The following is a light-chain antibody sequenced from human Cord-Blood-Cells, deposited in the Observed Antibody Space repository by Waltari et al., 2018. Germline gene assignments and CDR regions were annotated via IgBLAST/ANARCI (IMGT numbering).Light chain of an antibody. J-gene: IGLJ1*01. CDR3: YSTDSSGNYV. CDR2: EDS. CDR1: ALPKKY. V-gene: IGLV3-10*01. Sequence: SYELTQPPSVSVSPGQTARNTCSGDALPKKYAYWYQQKSGQAPVLVIYEDSKRPSGIPERFSGSSSGTMATLTISGAQVEDEADYYCYSTDSSGNYVFGTGTKVTVL.